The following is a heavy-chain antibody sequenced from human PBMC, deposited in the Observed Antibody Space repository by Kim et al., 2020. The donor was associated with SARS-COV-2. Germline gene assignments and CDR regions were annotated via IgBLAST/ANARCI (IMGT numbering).Heavy chain of an antibody. V-gene: IGHV4-38-2*02. CDR3: ARGSITMVRGGDGMDV. Sequence: SETLSLTCTVSGYSISSGYYWGWIRQPPGKGLEWIGSIYHSGSTYYNPSLKSRVTISVDTSKNQFSLKLSSVTAADTAVYYCARGSITMVRGGDGMDVWGQGTTVTISS. J-gene: IGHJ6*02. CDR2: IYHSGST. D-gene: IGHD3-10*01. CDR1: GYSISSGYY.